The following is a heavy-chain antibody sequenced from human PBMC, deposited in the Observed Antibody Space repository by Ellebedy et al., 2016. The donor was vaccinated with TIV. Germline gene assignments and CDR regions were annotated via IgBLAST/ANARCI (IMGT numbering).Heavy chain of an antibody. J-gene: IGHJ4*02. Sequence: GESLKISCGTSGFSFRSYWMSWVRQAPGKGLEWVAAISFEESKKYAGSVKGRFTISRDNSKSTLYLQMNSLRLEDTAVYYCCLGPAATVSDWGQGTLVTVSS. CDR2: ISFEESKK. V-gene: IGHV3-30*03. CDR3: CLGPAATVSD. D-gene: IGHD2-15*01. CDR1: GFSFRSYW.